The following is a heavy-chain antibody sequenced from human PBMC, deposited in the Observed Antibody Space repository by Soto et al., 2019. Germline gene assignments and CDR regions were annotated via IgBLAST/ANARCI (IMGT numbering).Heavy chain of an antibody. Sequence: KPSETLSLTCSVSGASIAGGSYYWSWVRQPPGKGLEWIGYIPSRGRPFYNPSLTSRGTISADSSKNQLSLQLTSVTAADTAVYYCARENGGYRWGTRHYYYGMDVWGQGTTVTVSS. D-gene: IGHD2-8*01. CDR3: ARENGGYRWGTRHYYYGMDV. CDR1: GASIAGGSYY. V-gene: IGHV4-30-4*01. CDR2: IPSRGRP. J-gene: IGHJ6*02.